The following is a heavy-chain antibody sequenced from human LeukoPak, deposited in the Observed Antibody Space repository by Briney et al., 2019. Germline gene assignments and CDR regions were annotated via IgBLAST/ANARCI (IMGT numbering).Heavy chain of an antibody. CDR3: AKSLFTSATGTGRAFHI. Sequence: GGSLCLSCAAYGCTFSKFRMGLVRQAPGRGLGWVSAMSASGDVTFYADSLRGRFTISGDNSKTTLYLQMNGLRAEDTAIFYCAKSLFTSATGTGRAFHIWGQGTRVTVSS. D-gene: IGHD1-1*01. CDR1: GCTFSKFR. J-gene: IGHJ3*02. CDR2: MSASGDVT. V-gene: IGHV3-23*01.